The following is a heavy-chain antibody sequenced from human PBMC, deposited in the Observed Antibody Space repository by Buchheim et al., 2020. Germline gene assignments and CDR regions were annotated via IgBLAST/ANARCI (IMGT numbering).Heavy chain of an antibody. J-gene: IGHJ4*02. D-gene: IGHD4-17*01. V-gene: IGHV4-39*01. CDR3: VRLDYGRIDC. Sequence: QLQLQESGPGLVKPSETLSLTCTVSGGSISSSSYNWGWIRQPPGKGLEWIGSIYYSGTTYYNPSLKSRVTVSVDASKNQFSLKLSSGTAADTAVYYCVRLDYGRIDCWGQGTL. CDR2: IYYSGTT. CDR1: GGSISSSSYN.